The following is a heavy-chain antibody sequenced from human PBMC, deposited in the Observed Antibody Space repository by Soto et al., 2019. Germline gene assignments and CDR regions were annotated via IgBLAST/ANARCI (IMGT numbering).Heavy chain of an antibody. V-gene: IGHV3-23*01. CDR1: GFTFNAYA. CDR2: IGGSGGNR. Sequence: EVQLLESGGGLVQPGGSLRLSCAASGFTFNAYAMTWVRQAPGKGLEWVSAIGGSGGNRYYAASVKGRFTISRDNSKDTVDLQMNRLRVEDTAVYSCARVASDYINAVDHWGQGILVTVSS. D-gene: IGHD4-4*01. J-gene: IGHJ4*02. CDR3: ARVASDYINAVDH.